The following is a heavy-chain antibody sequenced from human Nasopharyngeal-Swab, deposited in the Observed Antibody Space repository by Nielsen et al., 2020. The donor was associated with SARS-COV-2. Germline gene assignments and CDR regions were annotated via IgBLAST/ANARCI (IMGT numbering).Heavy chain of an antibody. V-gene: IGHV3-73*01. CDR3: TRRAESGDDAFDI. J-gene: IGHJ3*02. CDR2: IRSKANSYAT. D-gene: IGHD3-10*01. CDR1: GFTFSGSA. Sequence: GGSLRLSCAASGFTFSGSAMHWVRPASGKGLEWVGRIRSKANSYATAYAASVKGRFTISRDDSKNTAYLQMNSLKTEDTAVYYCTRRAESGDDAFDIWGQGTMVTVSS.